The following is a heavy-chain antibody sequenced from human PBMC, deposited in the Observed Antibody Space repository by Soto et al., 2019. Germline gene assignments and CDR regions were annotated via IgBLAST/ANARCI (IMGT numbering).Heavy chain of an antibody. CDR3: ARVRYYDILTAYHNRFHP. CDR1: GGSISSGDYY. J-gene: IGHJ5*02. Sequence: SETLSLTCTVSGGSISSGDYYWSWIRQPPGKGLEWIGYIYYSGSTYYNPSLKSRVTISVDTSKNQFSLKLSSVTAADTAVYYCARVRYYDILTAYHNRFHPWGQGTLVTVSS. V-gene: IGHV4-30-4*01. CDR2: IYYSGST. D-gene: IGHD3-9*01.